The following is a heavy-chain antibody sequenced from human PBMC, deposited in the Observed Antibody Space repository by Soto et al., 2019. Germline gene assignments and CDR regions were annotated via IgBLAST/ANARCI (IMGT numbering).Heavy chain of an antibody. CDR2: TYYRSKWYN. D-gene: IGHD2-8*01. CDR1: GDSVSSNSAA. V-gene: IGHV6-1*01. Sequence: QVQLQQSGPGLVKPSQTLSLACAISGDSVSSNSAAWNWIRQSPSRGLEWLGRTYYRSKWYNDCAVSVKSRITINPDTSKNQFSLQLNSVTPEDTAVYYCAREAHTAMAGPMGAFDIWGQGTMVTVSS. CDR3: AREAHTAMAGPMGAFDI. J-gene: IGHJ3*02.